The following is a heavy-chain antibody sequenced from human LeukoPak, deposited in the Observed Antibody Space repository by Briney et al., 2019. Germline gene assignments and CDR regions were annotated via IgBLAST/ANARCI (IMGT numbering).Heavy chain of an antibody. CDR2: IYYSGST. V-gene: IGHV4-59*01. J-gene: IGHJ4*02. CDR1: GGSISNYY. CDR3: ASDRGGPYYYDSRGYQY. D-gene: IGHD3-22*01. Sequence: SETLSLTCTVSGGSISNYYWSWIRQPPGKGLEWIGYIYYSGSTYYNPSLKSRVTISLDTSKNQFSLKLSSVTAADTAVYFCASDRGGPYYYDSRGYQYWGQGTLVTVSS.